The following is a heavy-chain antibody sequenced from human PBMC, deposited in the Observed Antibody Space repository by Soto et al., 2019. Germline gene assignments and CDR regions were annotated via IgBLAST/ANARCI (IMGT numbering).Heavy chain of an antibody. V-gene: IGHV2-5*02. Sequence: QITLKESGPTLVKPTQTLTLTCTFSGFSLSGVGVGWIRQPPGKALEWLGIIYWDDDKRYSPSLKGRLTITKDTSKNQVVLTMTNMDPVDAATYYCAHSDYYGSGSLDYWGQGTLVTVSS. D-gene: IGHD3-10*01. J-gene: IGHJ4*02. CDR1: GFSLSGVG. CDR2: IYWDDDK. CDR3: AHSDYYGSGSLDY.